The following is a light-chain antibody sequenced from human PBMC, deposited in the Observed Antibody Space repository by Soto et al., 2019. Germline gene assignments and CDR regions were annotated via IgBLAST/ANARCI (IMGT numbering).Light chain of an antibody. CDR3: CSHAGSYTYV. Sequence: QSALTQPRSVSGSPGQSLTISCTGTSSDVGGYNYVSWYQQHPGKVPKLMIYDVTKRPSGVPDRFSGSKSGNTASLTISGLQSEDVADYYCCSHAGSYTYVFGTGTNVTVL. CDR1: SSDVGGYNY. V-gene: IGLV2-11*01. J-gene: IGLJ1*01. CDR2: DVT.